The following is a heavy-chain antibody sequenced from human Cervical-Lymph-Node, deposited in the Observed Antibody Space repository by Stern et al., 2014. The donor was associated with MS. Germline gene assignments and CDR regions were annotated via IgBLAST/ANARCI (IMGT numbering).Heavy chain of an antibody. D-gene: IGHD6-13*01. V-gene: IGHV1-69*01. CDR2: IFPVFGTP. CDR3: ALSSETSDRWYSLGYDL. CDR1: GVTFSKFP. J-gene: IGHJ5*02. Sequence: QLVESGAEVMKPGSSVKVSCKVSGVTFSKFPSSWVRQAPGQGLEWMGGIFPVFGTPTYAQEFRGRVTITADVSTSTVYMELSSLRSDDTAVYYCALSSETSDRWYSLGYDLWGQGTLVTVSS.